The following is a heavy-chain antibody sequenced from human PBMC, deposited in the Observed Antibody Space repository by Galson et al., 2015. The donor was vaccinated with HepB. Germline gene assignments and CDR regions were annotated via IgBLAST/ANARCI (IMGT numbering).Heavy chain of an antibody. CDR3: AKEDYDLLTGYRYYNYGMDV. CDR1: GSTFRDYW. J-gene: IGHJ6*02. D-gene: IGHD3-9*01. CDR2: INGDGSIR. Sequence: SLRLSCAVSGSTFRDYWVHWVRQAPGKGLVWVSRINGDGSIRNYADAVKGRFTISRDNAKNTLYLQMSSLTAEDTAVYYCAKEDYDLLTGYRYYNYGMDVWGQGTTVTVAS. V-gene: IGHV3-74*01.